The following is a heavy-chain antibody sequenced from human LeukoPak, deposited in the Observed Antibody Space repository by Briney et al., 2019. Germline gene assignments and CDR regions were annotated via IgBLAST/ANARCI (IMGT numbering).Heavy chain of an antibody. CDR1: GFTFSSYA. V-gene: IGHV3-23*01. CDR2: VSGSGGST. CDR3: AKDSDYYYYMDV. Sequence: QPGGSLRLSCAASGFTFSSYAMSRVRQATGKGLEWVSTVSGSGGSTYYADSVKGRFTISRDNSKNTLYLQMNSLRAEDTAVYYCAKDSDYYYYMDVWGTGTTVTVSS. J-gene: IGHJ6*03.